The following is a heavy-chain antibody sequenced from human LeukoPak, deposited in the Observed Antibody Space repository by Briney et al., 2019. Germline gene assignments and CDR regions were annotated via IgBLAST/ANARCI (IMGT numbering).Heavy chain of an antibody. CDR1: GFTFSSYA. CDR3: ARGRYFDWLNAEYFQH. CDR2: ISYDGSNK. D-gene: IGHD3-9*01. J-gene: IGHJ1*01. V-gene: IGHV3-30-3*01. Sequence: GGSLRLSCAASGFTFSSYAMHWVRQAPGKGLEWVAVISYDGSNKYYADSVKGRFTISRDNSKNTLYLQLNSLRAEDTAVYYCARGRYFDWLNAEYFQHWGQGTLVTVSS.